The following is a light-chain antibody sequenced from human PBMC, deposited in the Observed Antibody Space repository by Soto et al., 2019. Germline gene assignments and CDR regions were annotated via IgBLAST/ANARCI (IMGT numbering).Light chain of an antibody. CDR3: HQYNSWPSWT. CDR1: QGISSY. J-gene: IGKJ1*01. Sequence: AIRMTQSPSSLSASTGDRVTVTCRASQGISSYLAWYQQKPGKAPKLLIYAASTLQSGVPSRFSGSGSGTEFTLTINSLQSEDFAVYYCHQYNSWPSWTFGQGTKVDIK. CDR2: AAS. V-gene: IGKV1-8*01.